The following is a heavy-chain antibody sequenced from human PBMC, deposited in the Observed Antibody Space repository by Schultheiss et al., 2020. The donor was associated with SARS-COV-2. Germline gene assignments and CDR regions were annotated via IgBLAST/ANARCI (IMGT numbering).Heavy chain of an antibody. CDR1: GFTFSSYG. CDR3: ARDPIQPPYSSGWYFDY. D-gene: IGHD6-19*01. J-gene: IGHJ4*02. V-gene: IGHV3-33*01. CDR2: IWYDGSNK. Sequence: GGSLRLSCAASGFTFSSYGMHWVRQAPGKGLEWVAVIWYDGSNKYYADSVKGRFTISRDNSKNTLYLQMNSLRAEDTAVYYCARDPIQPPYSSGWYFDYWGQGTLVTVSS.